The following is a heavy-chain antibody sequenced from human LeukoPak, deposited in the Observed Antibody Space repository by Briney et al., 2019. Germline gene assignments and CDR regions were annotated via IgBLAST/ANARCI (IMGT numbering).Heavy chain of an antibody. Sequence: PSETLSLTCTVSGGSINNYYWSWIRQPPGKGLEWIGYIYYSGSTNYNPSLKNRVTISVDTSKNQFSLKLSSVTAEDTAVYYCARDPYSNYLYYFDYWGQGTLVTVSS. CDR3: ARDPYSNYLYYFDY. V-gene: IGHV4-59*01. D-gene: IGHD4-11*01. CDR2: IYYSGST. CDR1: GGSINNYY. J-gene: IGHJ4*02.